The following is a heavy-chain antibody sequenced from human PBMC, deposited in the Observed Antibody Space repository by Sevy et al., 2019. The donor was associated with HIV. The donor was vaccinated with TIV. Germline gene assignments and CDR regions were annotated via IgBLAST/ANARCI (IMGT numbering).Heavy chain of an antibody. V-gene: IGHV1-2*02. CDR2: INPDSGGP. CDR3: VRDDRDGYFEY. J-gene: IGHJ4*02. Sequence: ASVKVSCKASGYTFTGYYMHWMRQAPGQGLGGMGWINPDSGGPTYAPKFQGRVTLTRDKSISTAYMDLSRLKSDDTAVYYCVRDDRDGYFEYWGQGTLVTVSS. CDR1: GYTFTGYY.